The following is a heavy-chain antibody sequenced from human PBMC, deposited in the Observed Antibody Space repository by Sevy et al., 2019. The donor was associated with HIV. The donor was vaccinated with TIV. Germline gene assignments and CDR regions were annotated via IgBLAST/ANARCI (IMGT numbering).Heavy chain of an antibody. CDR3: ARYRVDGNFDY. D-gene: IGHD6-19*01. J-gene: IGHJ4*01. CDR2: INHSGST. Sequence: SEALSLTCAVYGGSFSGYYWSWIRQPPGKGLEWIGEINHSGSTNYNPSLKSRVTISVDTSKNQFSMKLSSVTAADTAVYYCARYRVDGNFDYWGHGTLVTVSS. V-gene: IGHV4-34*01. CDR1: GGSFSGYY.